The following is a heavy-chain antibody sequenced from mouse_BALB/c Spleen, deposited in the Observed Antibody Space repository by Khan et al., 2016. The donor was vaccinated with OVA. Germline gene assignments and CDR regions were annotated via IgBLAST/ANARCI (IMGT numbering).Heavy chain of an antibody. V-gene: IGHV3-2*02. CDR2: ISYSGVT. D-gene: IGHD1-1*01. CDR3: ARGNYYGYYFDY. CDR1: GYSITSGYA. Sequence: EVELVESGPGLVKPSQSLSLTCTVTGYSITSGYAWNWIRQFPGNKLEWMGYISYSGVTSYTPSLKSRISITRDTSKNQFFLTLNSVTTEDTSTYYCARGNYYGYYFDYWGQGPTLTVSS. J-gene: IGHJ2*01.